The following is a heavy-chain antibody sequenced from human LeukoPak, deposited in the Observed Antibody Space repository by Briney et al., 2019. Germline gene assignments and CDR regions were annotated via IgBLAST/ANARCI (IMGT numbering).Heavy chain of an antibody. CDR1: GFTFSSYS. V-gene: IGHV3-21*01. J-gene: IGHJ3*02. CDR3: ARTGGDDAFDI. CDR2: ISSSSSYI. Sequence: GASLRLSCAASGFTFSSYSMNWVRQAPGKGLEWVSSISSSSSYIYYADSVKGRFTISRDNAKNSLYLQMNSLRAEDTAVYYCARTGGDDAFDIWGQGTMVTVSS. D-gene: IGHD7-27*01.